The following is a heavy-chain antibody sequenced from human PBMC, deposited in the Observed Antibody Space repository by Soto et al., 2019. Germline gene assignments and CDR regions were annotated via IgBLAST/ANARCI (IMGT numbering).Heavy chain of an antibody. D-gene: IGHD2-8*01. CDR3: ATLTPLCTNGVCTFDF. V-gene: IGHV1-24*01. CDR1: GSTLTELS. Sequence: ASVKVSCKVSGSTLTELSMHWVRQAPGKGIEWMGGFDPEDGETIYAQKFQGRVTMTEDTSTDTAYMELSSLRSEDTAVYYCATLTPLCTNGVCTFDFWGQGTLVTVS. J-gene: IGHJ4*02. CDR2: FDPEDGET.